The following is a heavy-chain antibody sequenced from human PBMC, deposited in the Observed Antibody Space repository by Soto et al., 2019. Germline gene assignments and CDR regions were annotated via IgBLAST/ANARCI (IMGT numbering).Heavy chain of an antibody. CDR3: AKGVIVVVVAASDAFDI. V-gene: IGHV3-23*01. CDR2: FSGSGGST. J-gene: IGHJ3*02. D-gene: IGHD2-15*01. Sequence: EVQLLESGGGLVQPGGSLRLSCAASGFTFSSYAMSWVRQAPGKGLEWVSAFSGSGGSTYYADSVKGRFTISRDNSKNTLYLQMNSLRAEDTAVYYCAKGVIVVVVAASDAFDIWGQGTMVTVSS. CDR1: GFTFSSYA.